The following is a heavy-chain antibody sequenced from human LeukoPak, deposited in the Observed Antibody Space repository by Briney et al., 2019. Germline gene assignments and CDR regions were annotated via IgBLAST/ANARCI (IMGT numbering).Heavy chain of an antibody. CDR2: IRYDGSNK. CDR3: AKMAGSSDY. CDR1: GFTFSDYY. J-gene: IGHJ4*02. V-gene: IGHV3-30*02. D-gene: IGHD6-19*01. Sequence: GGSLRLSCAASGFTFSDYYMSWIRQAPGKGLEWVAFIRYDGSNKYYADSVKGRFTISRDNSKNTLYLQMNSLRAEDTAVYYCAKMAGSSDYWGQGTLVTVSS.